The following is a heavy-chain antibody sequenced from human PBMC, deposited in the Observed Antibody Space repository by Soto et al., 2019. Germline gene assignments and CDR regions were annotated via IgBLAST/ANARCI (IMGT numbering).Heavy chain of an antibody. V-gene: IGHV3-23*01. D-gene: IGHD2-15*01. J-gene: IGHJ4*02. Sequence: EVQLLESGGGLVQPGGSLRLSCAASGFTFSGYTMSWVRQGPGKGLEWVSGISSSGGSTVYADSVKGRFTISRDNFKNTLYLQMNSLRAADTAIYYCAKGCSDYWGQGTPVTVSS. CDR3: AKGCSDY. CDR1: GFTFSGYT. CDR2: ISSSGGST.